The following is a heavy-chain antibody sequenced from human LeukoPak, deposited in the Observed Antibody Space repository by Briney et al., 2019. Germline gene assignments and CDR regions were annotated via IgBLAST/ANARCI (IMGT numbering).Heavy chain of an antibody. D-gene: IGHD2-15*01. CDR3: ARESGYCRGGSCYDYFDY. Sequence: SETLSHPCTVSGGSISSSNYYWGWIRQPPGKGLEWIGYIFNSGRTYYNPSLKSRVTILVDTSKNQFSLKLSSVTAADTAVYYCARESGYCRGGSCYDYFDYWGQGTLVTVSS. CDR2: IFNSGRT. J-gene: IGHJ4*02. CDR1: GGSISSSNYY. V-gene: IGHV4-39*07.